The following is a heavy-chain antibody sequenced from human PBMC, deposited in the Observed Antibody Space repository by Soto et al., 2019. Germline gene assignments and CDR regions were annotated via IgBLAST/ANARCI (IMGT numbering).Heavy chain of an antibody. CDR3: ARDDPIRGYYYYGMDV. D-gene: IGHD1-20*01. CDR2: INSDGSST. V-gene: IGHV3-74*01. CDR1: GFTFSSYW. J-gene: IGHJ6*02. Sequence: VGSLRLSCAASGFTFSSYWMHWVRQAPGKGLVWVSRINSDGSSTSYADSVKGRFTISRDNAKNTLYLQMNSLRAEDTAVYYCARDDPIRGYYYYGMDVWGQGTTVTVSS.